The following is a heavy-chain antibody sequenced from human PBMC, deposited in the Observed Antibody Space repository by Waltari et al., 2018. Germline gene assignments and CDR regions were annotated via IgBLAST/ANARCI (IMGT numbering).Heavy chain of an antibody. CDR3: VRDGLGSGWTRVDV. J-gene: IGHJ6*02. CDR2: ISDGDKSI. V-gene: IGHV3-48*03. D-gene: IGHD2-15*01. CDR1: GFRFRSCE. Sequence: ELQLGESGGGLVQPGGSLRISVVASGFRFRSCEENWVRQAPGKGLEWISYISDGDKSISYAESVKGRFTVSRDNAKNSLHLQMNNLRAEDTATYYCVRDGLGSGWTRVDVWGQGTTVTVSS.